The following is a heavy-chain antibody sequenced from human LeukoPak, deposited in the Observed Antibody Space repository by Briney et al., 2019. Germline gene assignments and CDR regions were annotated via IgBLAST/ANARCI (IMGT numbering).Heavy chain of an antibody. CDR2: INWNGDST. CDR1: GFTFDDYG. D-gene: IGHD3-22*01. V-gene: IGHV3-20*04. Sequence: PGGSLRLSCAASGFTFDDYGMSWVRQAPGKGLEWVSGINWNGDSTGYADSVKGRFTISRDNAKNSLYLQMNSLRAEDTALYYCAKDIGPLTYDYDTSAYSGAFEYWGQGTLVTVSS. J-gene: IGHJ4*02. CDR3: AKDIGPLTYDYDTSAYSGAFEY.